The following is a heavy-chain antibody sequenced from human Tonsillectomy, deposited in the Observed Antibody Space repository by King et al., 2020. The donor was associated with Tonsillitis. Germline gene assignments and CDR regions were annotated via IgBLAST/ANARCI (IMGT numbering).Heavy chain of an antibody. CDR1: GYTLTELS. J-gene: IGHJ5*02. CDR2: FDPEDGET. Sequence: QLVQSGAEVKKPGASVKVSCKVSGYTLTELSMHWVRQAPGKGLEWMGGFDPEDGETIYAQKFQGRVTMTEDTSTDTAYMELSSLRSEDTAVYYCATGPRCWGGPSGWFDPWGQGTLVTVSS. V-gene: IGHV1-24*01. CDR3: ATGPRCWGGPSGWFDP. D-gene: IGHD3-16*01.